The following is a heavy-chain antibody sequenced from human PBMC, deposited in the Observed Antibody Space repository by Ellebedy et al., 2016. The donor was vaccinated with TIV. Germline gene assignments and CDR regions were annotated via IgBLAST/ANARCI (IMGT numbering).Heavy chain of an antibody. V-gene: IGHV1-2*02. J-gene: IGHJ1*01. CDR1: GYTFTGYY. CDR3: ARDGSSGWLLKYLQH. Sequence: ASVKVSCKASGYTFTGYYMHWVRQAPGQGLEWMGWINPNGGATNYAQNFQGRVTMTRDTSISTAYMELSRLRSDDTAVYFCARDGSSGWLLKYLQHWGQGTLVTVSS. D-gene: IGHD6-19*01. CDR2: INPNGGAT.